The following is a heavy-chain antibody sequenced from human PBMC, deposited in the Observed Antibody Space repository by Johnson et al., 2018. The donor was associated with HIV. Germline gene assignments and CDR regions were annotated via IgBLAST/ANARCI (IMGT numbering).Heavy chain of an antibody. V-gene: IGHV3-66*02. D-gene: IGHD5-12*01. J-gene: IGHJ3*02. Sequence: VQLIESGGGLVQPGGSLRLSCAASGFTVSSNYMSWVRQAPGKGLESVSVVYSGGTTHYADSVKGRSTISRDNSKNTLYLQVNSLRGEDTAVYYCAKEDPVRGYSGYVDAFDIWGQGTMVTVSS. CDR2: VYSGGTT. CDR3: AKEDPVRGYSGYVDAFDI. CDR1: GFTVSSNY.